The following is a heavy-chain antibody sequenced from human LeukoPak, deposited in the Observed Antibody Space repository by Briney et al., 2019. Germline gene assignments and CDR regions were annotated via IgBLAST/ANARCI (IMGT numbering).Heavy chain of an antibody. J-gene: IGHJ2*01. CDR3: ASMVTPYWYFDL. CDR1: RHTFTNYD. D-gene: IGHD5-18*01. CDR2: MNPNSGNT. V-gene: IGHV1-8*02. Sequence: ASVKVSCKASRHTFTNYDINWVRQATGQGLEWMGWMNPNSGNTGHAQKFQGRVTMTTNTSISTAYMELSSLRPEDTAVYYCASMVTPYWYFDLWGRGTLVTVSS.